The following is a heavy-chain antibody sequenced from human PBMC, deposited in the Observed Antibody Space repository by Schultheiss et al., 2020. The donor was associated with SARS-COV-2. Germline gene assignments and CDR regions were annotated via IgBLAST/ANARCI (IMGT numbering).Heavy chain of an antibody. V-gene: IGHV3-21*01. CDR1: GFTFSSYS. CDR3: ARDYCGGCFQH. J-gene: IGHJ1*01. Sequence: GGSLRLSCAASGFTFSSYSMNWVRQAPGKGLEWVSSISSSSSYIYFADSVKGRFTISRDNAKNSLYLQMNSLRAEDTAVYYCARDYCGGCFQHWGQGTLVTVSS. CDR2: ISSSSSYI. D-gene: IGHD2-21*01.